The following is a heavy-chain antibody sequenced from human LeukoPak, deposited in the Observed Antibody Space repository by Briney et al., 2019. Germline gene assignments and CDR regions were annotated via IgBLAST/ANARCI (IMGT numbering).Heavy chain of an antibody. Sequence: ASVKVSCKASGYTFTSYDINWVRQATGQGLEWMGWINPNSGGTNYAQKFQGRVTMTRDTSISTAYMELSRLRSDDTAVYYCARDLVGPFDIWGQGTMVTVSS. CDR2: INPNSGGT. CDR1: GYTFTSYD. J-gene: IGHJ3*02. V-gene: IGHV1-2*02. CDR3: ARDLVGPFDI. D-gene: IGHD2-21*01.